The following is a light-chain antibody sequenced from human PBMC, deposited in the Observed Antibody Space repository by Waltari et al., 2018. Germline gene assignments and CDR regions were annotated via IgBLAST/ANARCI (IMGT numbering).Light chain of an antibody. CDR3: CSFAGSYTWV. V-gene: IGLV2-11*01. CDR1: SSDLGTYKY. J-gene: IGLJ3*02. Sequence: QSALTQPRSVSGSPGQSVTISCTGTSSDLGTYKYVSWYQQHPGKAPKHIIHDVTKRPSGVPVRFSGSKSGNTAARTSSGLQAEDEAEYCCCSFAGSYTWVFGGGTELTVL. CDR2: DVT.